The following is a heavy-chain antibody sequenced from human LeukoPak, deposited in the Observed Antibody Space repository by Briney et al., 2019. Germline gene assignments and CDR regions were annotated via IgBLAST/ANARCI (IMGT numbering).Heavy chain of an antibody. CDR2: INPNSGGT. CDR1: GYTFTGYY. V-gene: IGHV1-2*02. J-gene: IGHJ5*02. D-gene: IGHD3-22*01. CDR3: ARDIPSPDSSGYYSVNWFDP. Sequence: ASVKVSCKASGYTFTGYYMHWVRQAPGQGLEWMGWINPNSGGTNYAQKFQGRVTMTRDTPISTAYMELSRLRSDDTAVYYCARDIPSPDSSGYYSVNWFDPWGQGTLVTVSP.